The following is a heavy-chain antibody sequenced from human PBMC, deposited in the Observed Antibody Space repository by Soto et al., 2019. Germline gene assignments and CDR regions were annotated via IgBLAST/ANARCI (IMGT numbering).Heavy chain of an antibody. Sequence: SETLSLTCAVYGGSFSGYYWSWLRQPPGKGLEWIGEINHSGSTNYNPSLKSRVTISVDTSKNQFSLKVTSVTAADTAVYYCATADWSHHYFDPWGQGTLVTVSS. J-gene: IGHJ5*02. CDR1: GGSFSGYY. CDR3: ATADWSHHYFDP. CDR2: INHSGST. V-gene: IGHV4-34*01. D-gene: IGHD1-1*01.